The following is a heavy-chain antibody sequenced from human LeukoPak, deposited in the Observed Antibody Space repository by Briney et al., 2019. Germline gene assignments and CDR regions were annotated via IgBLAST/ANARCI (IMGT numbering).Heavy chain of an antibody. D-gene: IGHD3-3*01. J-gene: IGHJ4*02. CDR3: AKGMTIFGGFDY. CDR1: GFTFSSYA. Sequence: GRSLRLSCAASGFTFSSYAMHWVRQAPGKGLEWVAVISYDGSNKYYADSVKGRFTISRDNSKNTLYLQMNSLRLDDTAIYYCAKGMTIFGGFDYWGQGALVTVSS. CDR2: ISYDGSNK. V-gene: IGHV3-30*04.